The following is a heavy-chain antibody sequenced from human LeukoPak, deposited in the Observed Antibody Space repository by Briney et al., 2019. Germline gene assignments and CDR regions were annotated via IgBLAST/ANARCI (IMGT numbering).Heavy chain of an antibody. CDR2: IRYDGSNK. D-gene: IGHD3-9*01. Sequence: GGSLRLSCAASGFTFSSYGMHWVRQAPGKGLEWVAFIRYDGSNKYYADSVKGRFTISRDDSKNTLYPQMNSLRAEDTAVYYCAKPSDILTGYYSHFEYWGQGTLVTVSS. CDR3: AKPSDILTGYYSHFEY. V-gene: IGHV3-30*02. CDR1: GFTFSSYG. J-gene: IGHJ4*02.